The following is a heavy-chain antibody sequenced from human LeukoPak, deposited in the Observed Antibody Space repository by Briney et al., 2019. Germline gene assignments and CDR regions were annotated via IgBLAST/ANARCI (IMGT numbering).Heavy chain of an antibody. CDR1: GYTFTSYG. J-gene: IGHJ4*02. V-gene: IGHV1-18*04. D-gene: IGHD2-2*01. Sequence: ASVKVSCKASGYTFTSYGISWVRQAPGQGLEWIGWISAYNGNTNYAQKLQGRVTMTTDTSTSTAYMELRSLRSDDTAVYYCARGAGYCSSTSCYVFDYWGQGTLVTVSS. CDR3: ARGAGYCSSTSCYVFDY. CDR2: ISAYNGNT.